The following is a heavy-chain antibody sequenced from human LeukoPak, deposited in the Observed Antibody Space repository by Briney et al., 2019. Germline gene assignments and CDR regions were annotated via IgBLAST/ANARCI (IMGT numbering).Heavy chain of an antibody. V-gene: IGHV4-39*01. Sequence: PSETLSLTCSVAGGSISSVGYYWDWIRQPPGKGLEWIGSIYYSGSTYYNPSLKSRVTMSVDTSKNQFSLKLSSVTAADTAVYYCARQPPLYSSSPDYFDYWGQGTLVTVSS. CDR3: ARQPPLYSSSPDYFDY. D-gene: IGHD6-13*01. CDR2: IYYSGST. CDR1: GGSISSVGYY. J-gene: IGHJ4*02.